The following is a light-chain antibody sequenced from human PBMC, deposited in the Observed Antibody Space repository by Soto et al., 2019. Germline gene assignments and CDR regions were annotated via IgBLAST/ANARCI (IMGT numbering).Light chain of an antibody. CDR1: SSDVGGYNY. V-gene: IGLV2-14*01. CDR3: SSYTSSSTLFYV. J-gene: IGLJ1*01. CDR2: EVS. Sequence: QPALTQPASVSGSPGQSITISCTGTSSDVGGYNYVSWYQQHPGKAPKLMIYEVSNRPSGVSNRFSGSKSGNTASLTISGLQAKDEADYYCSSYTSSSTLFYVFGTGTKVTV.